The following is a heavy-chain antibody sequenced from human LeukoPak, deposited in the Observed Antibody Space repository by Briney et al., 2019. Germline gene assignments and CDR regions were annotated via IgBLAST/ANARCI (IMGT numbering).Heavy chain of an antibody. D-gene: IGHD4-17*01. CDR3: ARVQMTTVTGVYFDY. CDR1: GYTFTGHY. J-gene: IGHJ4*02. CDR2: INPNSGGT. Sequence: GASVKVSCKASGYTFTGHYMHWVRQAPGQGLEWMGWINPNSGGTNYAQKFQGRVTMTRDTSISTAYMELSRLRPDDTAVYYCARVQMTTVTGVYFDYWGQGTLVTVSS. V-gene: IGHV1-2*02.